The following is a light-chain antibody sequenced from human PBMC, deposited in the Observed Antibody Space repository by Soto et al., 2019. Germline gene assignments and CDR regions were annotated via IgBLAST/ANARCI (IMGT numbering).Light chain of an antibody. CDR3: QQCFGTPST. J-gene: IGKJ4*01. V-gene: IGKV1-39*01. Sequence: DIQLTQSPSSLSASVGDRVTITCRASQGISDNLNWYQHKPGTAPNLLLYAASSLQSGVPSTFSGSGSGTDFSRTMSSLPPEDFVTDYCQQCFGTPSTVGGGSKVDIK. CDR1: QGISDN. CDR2: AAS.